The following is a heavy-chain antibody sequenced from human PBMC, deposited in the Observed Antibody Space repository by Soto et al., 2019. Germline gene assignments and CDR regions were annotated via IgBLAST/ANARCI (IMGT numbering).Heavy chain of an antibody. CDR1: GFSFSDSA. CDR2: IRTKANDYGT. D-gene: IGHD2-21*02. J-gene: IGHJ5*02. V-gene: IGHV3-73*02. Sequence: ELQLVESGGGLVQPGGSLKLSCAASGFSFSDSAMHWVRQAPGKGLEWVGRIRTKANDYGTRYAASVKGRFTLYRDDSQNTTFLQMNRLKMEDTAVYYCVRPESGAYCGCDCYLYSWFDPWGQGTLVTVSS. CDR3: VRPESGAYCGCDCYLYSWFDP.